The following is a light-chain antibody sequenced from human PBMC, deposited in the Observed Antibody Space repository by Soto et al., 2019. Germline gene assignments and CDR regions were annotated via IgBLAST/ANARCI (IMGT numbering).Light chain of an antibody. Sequence: HSALTQPRSVSGSPGQSVTISCTGTTSDIGAYNYVSWYQQHPGKAPKLIIYGVSKRPSGVPERFSGSKSDSTASLTISGLQDEDEADYYCCSYAGYYTLLFGGGTKVTVL. CDR2: GVS. V-gene: IGLV2-11*01. CDR1: TSDIGAYNY. J-gene: IGLJ2*01. CDR3: CSYAGYYTLL.